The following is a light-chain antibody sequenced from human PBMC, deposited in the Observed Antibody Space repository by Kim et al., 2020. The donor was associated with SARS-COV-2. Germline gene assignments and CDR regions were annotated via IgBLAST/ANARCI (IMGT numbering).Light chain of an antibody. J-gene: IGKJ2*01. CDR1: QSVLYSSNNQNY. CDR2: WAS. Sequence: DIVMTQSPDSLAVSLGGRATINCKSSQSVLYSSNNQNYLAWYQQKPGQPPKLLIYWASTREYGVPDRFSGSGSGTDFTLTISSLQAEDVAVYYCQQYYSTPYTFGQGTKLEI. V-gene: IGKV4-1*01. CDR3: QQYYSTPYT.